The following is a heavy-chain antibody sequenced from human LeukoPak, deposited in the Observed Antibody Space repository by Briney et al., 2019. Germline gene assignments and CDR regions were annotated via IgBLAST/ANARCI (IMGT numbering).Heavy chain of an antibody. CDR3: ARVLQYYYDSSGYEAEAFDI. CDR1: GFTVSINY. Sequence: TGGSLRLSCAASGFTVSINYMSWVRQAPGKGLEWVSVIYSGGSTYYADSVKGRFTISRDNSKNTLYLQMNSLRAEDTAVYYCARVLQYYYDSSGYEAEAFDIWGQGTMVTVSS. CDR2: IYSGGST. V-gene: IGHV3-53*01. D-gene: IGHD3-22*01. J-gene: IGHJ3*02.